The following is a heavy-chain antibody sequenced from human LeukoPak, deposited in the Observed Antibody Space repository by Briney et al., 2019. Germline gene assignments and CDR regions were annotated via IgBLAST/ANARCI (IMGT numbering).Heavy chain of an antibody. CDR3: ARRTSLWFGEFPQHKPYNFDY. D-gene: IGHD3-10*01. J-gene: IGHJ4*02. Sequence: SETLSLTCTVSGGSISSYYWSWIRQPPGKGLEWIGEINHSGSTNYNPSLKSRVTISVDTSKNQFSLKLSSVTAADTAVYYCARRTSLWFGEFPQHKPYNFDYWGQGTLVTVSS. CDR2: INHSGST. V-gene: IGHV4-34*01. CDR1: GGSISSYY.